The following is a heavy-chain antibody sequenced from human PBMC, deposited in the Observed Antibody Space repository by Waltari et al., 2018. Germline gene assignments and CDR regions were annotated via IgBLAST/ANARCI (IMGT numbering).Heavy chain of an antibody. CDR3: ARDRGIAAAGIDY. D-gene: IGHD6-13*01. CDR1: GGSISSYY. J-gene: IGHJ4*02. Sequence: QVQLQESGPGLVKPSETLSLTCTVSGGSISSYYWSWSRQPPGKGLEWIGYIYYSGSTHYNPSLKSGVTISVDTSKNQFSLKLSAVTAADTAVYYCARDRGIAAAGIDYWGQGTLVTVSS. V-gene: IGHV4-59*01. CDR2: IYYSGST.